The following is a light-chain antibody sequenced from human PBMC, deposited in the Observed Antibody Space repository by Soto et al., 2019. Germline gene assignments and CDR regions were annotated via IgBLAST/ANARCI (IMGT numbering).Light chain of an antibody. CDR1: QSVLYSSNNKNY. CDR3: QQYYSIPYT. Sequence: DIVMTQSPDSLAVSLGERATINCKSSQSVLYSSNNKNYLAWYQQKPGQPPKLLIYWASTRESGVPDRFSGSGSGTDFNLTISSPQAEDVAVYYCQQYYSIPYTFGQGTKLEIK. CDR2: WAS. J-gene: IGKJ2*01. V-gene: IGKV4-1*01.